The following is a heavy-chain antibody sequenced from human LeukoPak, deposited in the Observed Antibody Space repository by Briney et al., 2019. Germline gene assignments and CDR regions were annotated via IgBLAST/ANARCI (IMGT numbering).Heavy chain of an antibody. V-gene: IGHV4-4*02. Sequence: SETLSLTCAVYGGSISSSNWWSWVRQPPGKGLEWIGEIYHSGSTNYNPSLKSRVTISLDTSKNQFSLKLSSVTAADTAVYYCARGKDTYFYGSGAFGLWGQGTMVTVSS. CDR2: IYHSGST. CDR1: GGSISSSNW. D-gene: IGHD3-10*01. CDR3: ARGKDTYFYGSGAFGL. J-gene: IGHJ3*01.